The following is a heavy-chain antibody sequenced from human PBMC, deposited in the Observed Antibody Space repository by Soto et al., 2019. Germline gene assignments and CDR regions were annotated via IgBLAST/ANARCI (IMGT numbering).Heavy chain of an antibody. CDR1: GFTSSSYS. Sequence: GGSLRLSCAASGFTSSSYSMNWVRQAPGKGLEWVSYISSSSSTIYYADSVKGRFTISRDNAKNSLYLQMNSLRDEDTAVYYCARDSHQYGEQQLVRYWGQGTLVTVSS. D-gene: IGHD6-13*01. CDR2: ISSSSSTI. CDR3: ARDSHQYGEQQLVRY. J-gene: IGHJ4*02. V-gene: IGHV3-48*02.